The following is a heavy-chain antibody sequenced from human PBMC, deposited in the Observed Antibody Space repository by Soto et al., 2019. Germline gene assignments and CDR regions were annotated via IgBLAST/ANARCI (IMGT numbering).Heavy chain of an antibody. Sequence: QEQLQQWGVGLLKPSETLSLTCAVYVGSFSGYYWNWIRQSPGKRLEWIGEINHSGTTNYNPSLKSRVTISVDTSKNQFSLKLTSVTAADTAVYYCVRGPGGDYSPYWGQGTLVTVSS. CDR2: INHSGTT. CDR3: VRGPGGDYSPY. CDR1: VGSFSGYY. V-gene: IGHV4-34*01. J-gene: IGHJ4*02. D-gene: IGHD4-17*01.